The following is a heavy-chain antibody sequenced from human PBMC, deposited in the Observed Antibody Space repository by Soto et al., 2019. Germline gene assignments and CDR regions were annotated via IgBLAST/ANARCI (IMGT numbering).Heavy chain of an antibody. CDR2: ISGNGEII. D-gene: IGHD4-17*01. CDR3: ARDVDADFRTDFDY. CDR1: GFTFSDYY. V-gene: IGHV3-11*01. J-gene: IGHJ4*02. Sequence: TGGSLRLSCAASGFTFSDYYMSWIRRAPGKGLEWISYISGNGEIIQYAASARGRFTISRDNDENSVYLEMDSLRAEDTALYYCARDVDADFRTDFDYWGRGTLVTVSS.